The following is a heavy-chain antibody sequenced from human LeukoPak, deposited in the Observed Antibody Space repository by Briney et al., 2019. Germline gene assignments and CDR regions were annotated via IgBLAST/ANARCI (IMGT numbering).Heavy chain of an antibody. V-gene: IGHV4-61*01. CDR2: IYYSGST. D-gene: IGHD3-10*01. CDR1: GGSISSGSNY. J-gene: IGHJ5*02. Sequence: SQTLSLTCTVSGGSISSGSNYWSWIRQPPGKGLEWIGYIYYSGSTNYNPSLKSRVTISVDTSKNQFSLKLSSVTAADTAVYYCAREFITMVRGVIHRWFDPWGHGTLFTVSS. CDR3: AREFITMVRGVIHRWFDP.